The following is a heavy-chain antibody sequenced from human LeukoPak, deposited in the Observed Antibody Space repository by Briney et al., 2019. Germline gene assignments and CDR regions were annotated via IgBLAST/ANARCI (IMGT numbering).Heavy chain of an antibody. CDR1: GFTFSDYY. J-gene: IGHJ4*02. V-gene: IGHV3-11*01. CDR3: AKRYNWNYEDY. Sequence: PGGSLRLSCAASGFTFSDYYMSWIRQAPGKGLEWVSYISSSGSTIYYADSVKGRFTISRDNAKNSLYLQLNSLRAEDTAVYYCAKRYNWNYEDYWGQGTLVTVSS. CDR2: ISSSGSTI. D-gene: IGHD1-7*01.